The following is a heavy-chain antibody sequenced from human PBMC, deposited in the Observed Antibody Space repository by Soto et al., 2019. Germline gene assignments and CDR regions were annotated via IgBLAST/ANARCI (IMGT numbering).Heavy chain of an antibody. Sequence: QVQLVESGGGVVQPGRSLRLSCAASGFTFSSYAMHWVRQAPGKGLEWVAVISYDGSNKYYADSVKGRFTISRDNSKNPLYLQMNSLRAEDTAVYYCARPLIVGLPLGYWGQGTLVTVSS. CDR3: ARPLIVGLPLGY. CDR2: ISYDGSNK. J-gene: IGHJ4*02. CDR1: GFTFSSYA. V-gene: IGHV3-30-3*01. D-gene: IGHD1-26*01.